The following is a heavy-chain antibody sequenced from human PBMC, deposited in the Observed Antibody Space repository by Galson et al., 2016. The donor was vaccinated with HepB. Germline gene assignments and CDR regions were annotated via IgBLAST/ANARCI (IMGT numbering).Heavy chain of an antibody. J-gene: IGHJ4*02. CDR1: GGSIVNSTFS. V-gene: IGHV4-39*01. Sequence: SETLSLTCTVSGGSIVNSTFSWGWVRQTPGKGLEWIGNIFYSGSTYYNPSLKGRVTISRDTSKNAVSPRLTSVTPAETAVYFCRYIVVITAIPQFDSWGQGTMVTVSS. CDR2: IFYSGST. D-gene: IGHD2-21*02. CDR3: RYIVVITAIPQFDS.